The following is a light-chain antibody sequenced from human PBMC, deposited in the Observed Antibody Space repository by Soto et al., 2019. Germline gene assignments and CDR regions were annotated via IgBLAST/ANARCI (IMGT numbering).Light chain of an antibody. J-gene: IGKJ4*01. CDR2: DAS. Sequence: DIQMTQSPSSLSASVGDRVTITCQASEDISNYLNWYQQKPGKAPKLLIYDASNLETGVPSRFSESGSGPDFTFTISSLQPEDIVTYYCQQYYKLPLPFGGGPKVEIK. CDR3: QQYYKLPLP. CDR1: EDISNY. V-gene: IGKV1-33*01.